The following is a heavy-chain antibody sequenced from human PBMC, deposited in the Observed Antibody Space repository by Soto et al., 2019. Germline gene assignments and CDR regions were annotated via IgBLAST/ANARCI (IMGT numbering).Heavy chain of an antibody. J-gene: IGHJ4*02. CDR2: IYPGDSDT. D-gene: IGHD1-26*01. CDR3: ARRRGPGYSGRYYGTYYFDY. V-gene: IGHV5-51*01. CDR1: GYSFTSYW. Sequence: GESLKISCKGSGYSFTSYWIGWVRQMPGKGLEWMGIIYPGDSDTRYSPSFQGQVTISADKSISTAYLQWSSLKDSDTALDYCARRRGPGYSGRYYGTYYFDYWGQGTLVTVSS.